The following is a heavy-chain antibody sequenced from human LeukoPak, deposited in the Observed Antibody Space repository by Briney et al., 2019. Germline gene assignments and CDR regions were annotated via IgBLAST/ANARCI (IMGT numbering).Heavy chain of an antibody. CDR2: INHSGST. CDR1: GGSFSGYY. CDR3: ARGYYDSSGYQDAFDI. Sequence: SETLSLTCAVYGGSFSGYYWSWIRQPPGKGLEWIGEINHSGSTNYNPSLKSRVTISVDTSKTQFSLKLSSVTAADTAVYYCARGYYDSSGYQDAFDIWGQGTMVTVSS. D-gene: IGHD3-22*01. V-gene: IGHV4-34*01. J-gene: IGHJ3*02.